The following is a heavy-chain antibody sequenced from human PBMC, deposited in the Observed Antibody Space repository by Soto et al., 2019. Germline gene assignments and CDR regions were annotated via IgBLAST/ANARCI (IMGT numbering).Heavy chain of an antibody. Sequence: SETLSLTCTVAGGSISGFYWRWVRQAAGKGLEWIGRTYSRWPTTYNPSLRNRVTMSVYTSTDQYSMNLASMTAADTAVYFCARGAFCGDECYFDVWGQATQATV. CDR2: TYSRWPT. D-gene: IGHD2-21*01. V-gene: IGHV4-4*07. J-gene: IGHJ4*02. CDR1: GGSISGFY. CDR3: ARGAFCGDECYFDV.